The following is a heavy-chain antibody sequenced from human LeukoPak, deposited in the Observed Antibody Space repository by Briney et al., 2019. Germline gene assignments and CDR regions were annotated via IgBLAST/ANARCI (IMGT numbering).Heavy chain of an antibody. V-gene: IGHV4-39*01. D-gene: IGHD1-26*01. CDR3: ARLHLTGYSGY. J-gene: IGHJ4*02. CDR1: GGSISSSSYY. CDR2: IYYSGST. Sequence: SETLSLTCTVSGGSISSSSYYWGWIRQPPGKGLEWIGSIYYSGSTYYNPSLKSRVTISVDTSKNQSSLKLSSVTAADTAVYYCARLHLTGYSGYWGQGTLVTVSS.